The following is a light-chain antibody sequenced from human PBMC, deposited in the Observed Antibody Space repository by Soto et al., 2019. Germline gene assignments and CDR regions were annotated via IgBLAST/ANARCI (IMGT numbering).Light chain of an antibody. CDR1: QGISSA. V-gene: IGKV1-13*02. J-gene: IGKJ2*01. Sequence: AIQLTQSPSSLSASIGDRVTITCRASQGISSALAWYQQKPGKAPNLLIYDDSSLQSGVPSRFSGSGSGTDFTLTISSLQPEDFATYYCQQFNTYPRTFGQGTKLEIK. CDR3: QQFNTYPRT. CDR2: DDS.